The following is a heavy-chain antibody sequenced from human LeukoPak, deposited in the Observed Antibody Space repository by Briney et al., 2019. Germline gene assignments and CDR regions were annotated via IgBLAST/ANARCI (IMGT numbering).Heavy chain of an antibody. CDR1: GFTFDDYA. CDR2: ISWNSGSI. D-gene: IGHD6-13*01. CDR3: AGGDSSSWYV. Sequence: GGSLRLSCAASGFTFDDYAMHWVRQAPGKGLEWVSGISWNSGSIGYADSVKGRFTISRDNAKNSLYLQMNSLRAEDTAVYYCAGGDSSSWYVWGQGTLVTVSS. J-gene: IGHJ4*02. V-gene: IGHV3-9*01.